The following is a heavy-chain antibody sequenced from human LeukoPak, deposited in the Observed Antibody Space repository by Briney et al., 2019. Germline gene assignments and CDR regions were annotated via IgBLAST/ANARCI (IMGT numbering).Heavy chain of an antibody. Sequence: GGSLRLSCAASGFTFSSHAMSWVRQAPGEGLEWVLAVRGSGDNTYYADSVKGRFTISRDKSKKTVYLLLCTLRAGDTAVYYCACTANYYYYLDVWGKGSTVTVSS. D-gene: IGHD5-18*01. J-gene: IGHJ6*03. CDR1: GFTFSSHA. CDR2: VRGSGDNT. V-gene: IGHV3-23*01. CDR3: ACTANYYYYLDV.